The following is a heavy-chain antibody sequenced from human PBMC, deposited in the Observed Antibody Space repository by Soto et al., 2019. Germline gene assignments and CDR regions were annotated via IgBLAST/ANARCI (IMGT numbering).Heavy chain of an antibody. D-gene: IGHD3-16*01. Sequence: PSETLSLTCTVSGGSISSGGYYWSWIRQHPGKGLEWIGYIYYSGSTYYNPSLKSRVTISVDTSNNQFSLKLTSVTAADTAVYYCARLNYYDHSPFDFWGQGTLVTVSS. CDR2: IYYSGST. J-gene: IGHJ4*02. CDR3: ARLNYYDHSPFDF. V-gene: IGHV4-31*03. CDR1: GGSISSGGYY.